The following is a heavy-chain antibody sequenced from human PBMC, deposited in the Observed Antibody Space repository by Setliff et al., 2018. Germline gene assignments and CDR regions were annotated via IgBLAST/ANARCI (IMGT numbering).Heavy chain of an antibody. V-gene: IGHV4-4*02. CDR1: GDSISNDYW. CDR2: INQSGTT. J-gene: IGHJ4*02. Sequence: SETLSLTCAVSGDSISNDYWWSWVRQPPERELEWIGEINQSGTTNYNPPLKGRATISVDNSENQFSLNLDSVTVADTAVYFCARGVRTGDLDSWGQGTLVTVSS. D-gene: IGHD1-1*01. CDR3: ARGVRTGDLDS.